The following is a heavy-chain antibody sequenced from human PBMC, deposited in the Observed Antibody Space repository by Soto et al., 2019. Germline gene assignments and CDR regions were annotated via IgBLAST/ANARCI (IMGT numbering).Heavy chain of an antibody. V-gene: IGHV4-34*01. D-gene: IGHD3-10*01. Sequence: QVQLQQWGAGLLKPSETLSLTCAVYGGSFSGYYWSWIRQPPGKGLEWIGEINHSGSTNYNPSLKSRVTISVDTSKNQFSLKLSSVTAADTAVYYCARGYGSGSYYPDYWGQGTLVTVSS. CDR1: GGSFSGYY. CDR2: INHSGST. CDR3: ARGYGSGSYYPDY. J-gene: IGHJ4*02.